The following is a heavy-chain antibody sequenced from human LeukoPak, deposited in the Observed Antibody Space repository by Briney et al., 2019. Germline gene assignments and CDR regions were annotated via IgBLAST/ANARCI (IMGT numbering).Heavy chain of an antibody. CDR2: ISSSGSTI. J-gene: IGHJ4*02. V-gene: IGHV3-11*01. CDR3: ARVVRGRQWIQLWLLPDYFDY. Sequence: PGGSLRLSCAASGFTFSDYYMSWIRQAPGKGLEWVSYISSSGSTIYYADSVKGRFTISRDNAKNSLYLQMNSLRAEDTAVYYCARVVRGRQWIQLWLLPDYFDYWGQGTLVTVSS. D-gene: IGHD5-18*01. CDR1: GFTFSDYY.